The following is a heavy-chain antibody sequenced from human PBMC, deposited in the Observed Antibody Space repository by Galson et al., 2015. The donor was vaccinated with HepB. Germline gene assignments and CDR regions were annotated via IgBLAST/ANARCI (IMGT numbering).Heavy chain of an antibody. D-gene: IGHD3-10*01. CDR2: IKQDGSEK. CDR1: GFTFSSYA. CDR3: ARGPGVRGVADGRFGGFQH. Sequence: SLRLSCADSGFTFSSYAMSWVRQAPGKGLEWVANIKQDGSEKYYADSVKGRFTISRDNSKNTLYLQMNSLRAEDTAVYYCARGPGVRGVADGRFGGFQHWGQGTLVPVSS. V-gene: IGHV3-7*01. J-gene: IGHJ1*01.